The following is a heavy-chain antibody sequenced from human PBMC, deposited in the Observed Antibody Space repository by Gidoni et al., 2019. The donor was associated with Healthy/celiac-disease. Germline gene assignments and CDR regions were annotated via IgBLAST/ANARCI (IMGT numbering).Heavy chain of an antibody. V-gene: IGHV3-30*18. CDR3: AKGNVLLWFGESPYGMDV. CDR2: ISYDGSNK. CDR1: GFTFSSYG. D-gene: IGHD3-10*01. J-gene: IGHJ6*02. Sequence: QVQLVESGGGVVQPGRSLRLSCAASGFTFSSYGMHWVRQAPGKGLEWVAVISYDGSNKYYADSVKGRFTISRDNSKNTLYLQMNSLRAEDTAVYYCAKGNVLLWFGESPYGMDVWGQGTTVTVSS.